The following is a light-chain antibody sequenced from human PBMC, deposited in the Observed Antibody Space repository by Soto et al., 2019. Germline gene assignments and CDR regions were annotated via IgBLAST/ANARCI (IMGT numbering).Light chain of an antibody. Sequence: ENVLTQSPGTLSLSPGERATLSCRASQSISSSYLAWYQQKPGHPPRLLIYGASNRATGIPDRFSGSGSGTVFTLTISRLEPEDFAVYYCQQYRGSPPLTFGGGTKVEIK. CDR1: QSISSSY. CDR2: GAS. CDR3: QQYRGSPPLT. J-gene: IGKJ4*01. V-gene: IGKV3-20*01.